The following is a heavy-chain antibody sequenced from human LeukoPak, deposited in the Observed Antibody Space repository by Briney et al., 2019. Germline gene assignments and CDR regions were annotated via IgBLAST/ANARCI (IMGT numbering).Heavy chain of an antibody. CDR2: ISAYNGNT. V-gene: IGHV1-18*01. CDR1: GYTFTSYG. Sequence: AASVKVSCKASGYTFTSYGISWVRRAPGQGLEWMGWISAYNGNTNYAQKLQGRVTMTTDTSTSTAYMELRSLRSDDTAVYYCARAVFGYYYDSSGYKQAYYYYYGMDVWGQGTTVTVSS. D-gene: IGHD3-22*01. J-gene: IGHJ6*02. CDR3: ARAVFGYYYDSSGYKQAYYYYYGMDV.